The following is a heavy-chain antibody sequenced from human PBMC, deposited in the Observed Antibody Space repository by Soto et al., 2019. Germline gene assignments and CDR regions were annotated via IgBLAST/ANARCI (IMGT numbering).Heavy chain of an antibody. D-gene: IGHD2-21*01. V-gene: IGHV1-46*03. CDR1: GYTFTSYG. CDR2: INPSGGST. CDR3: ARGGTDSRGAFDI. J-gene: IGHJ3*02. Sequence: ASVKVSCKASGYTFTSYGISWVRQAPGQGLEWMGIINPSGGSTSYAQKFQGRVTMTRDTPTSTVYMELSSLRSEDTAVYYCARGGTDSRGAFDIWGQGTMVTVSS.